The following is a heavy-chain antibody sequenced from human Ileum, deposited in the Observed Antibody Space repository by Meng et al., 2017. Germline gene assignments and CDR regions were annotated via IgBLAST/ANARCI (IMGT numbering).Heavy chain of an antibody. Sequence: QVHVQGSGPGLVRPSETLSLTCNVSGGSVSSASYYWSWIRQPPGKGLEWIGLIHYSGSRNYNPSLKSRVTMSVDTSKNQVSLRLTSVTAADTAVYYCARFYGSGTFEVHDYWGQGTLVTVSS. V-gene: IGHV4-61*01. J-gene: IGHJ4*02. D-gene: IGHD3-10*01. CDR3: ARFYGSGTFEVHDY. CDR2: IHYSGSR. CDR1: GGSVSSASYY.